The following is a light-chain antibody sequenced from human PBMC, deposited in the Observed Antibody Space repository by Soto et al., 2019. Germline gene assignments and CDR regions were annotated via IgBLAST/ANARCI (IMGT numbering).Light chain of an antibody. Sequence: QSALTQPASVSGSPGQSITISCTGTSNDIAYYDYVSWYQQHPGKAPKVMIYEVSKRPSGVSSRFSGSKSGNTASLTISGLQAEDEADYYCSSFTVYSTYVFGPGTKLTVL. V-gene: IGLV2-14*01. J-gene: IGLJ1*01. CDR2: EVS. CDR1: SNDIAYYDY. CDR3: SSFTVYSTYV.